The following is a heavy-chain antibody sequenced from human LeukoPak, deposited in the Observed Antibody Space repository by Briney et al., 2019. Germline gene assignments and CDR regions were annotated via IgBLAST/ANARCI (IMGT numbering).Heavy chain of an antibody. CDR2: IYYSGST. D-gene: IGHD1-26*01. Sequence: SETLSLTCTVSGGSISSGGYSWSWIRQHPGKGLEWIGYIYYSGSTYYNPSLKSRVTVSVDTSKNQFSLKLSSVTAADTAVYYCARDRSGSYHYYFDYWGQGTLVTVSS. CDR1: GGSISSGGYS. J-gene: IGHJ4*02. V-gene: IGHV4-31*03. CDR3: ARDRSGSYHYYFDY.